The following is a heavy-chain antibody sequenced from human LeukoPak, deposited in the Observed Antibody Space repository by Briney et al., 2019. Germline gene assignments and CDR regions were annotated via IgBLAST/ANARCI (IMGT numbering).Heavy chain of an antibody. CDR3: ARATSSAWYYFDY. CDR2: VRWDGGTT. J-gene: IGHJ4*02. Sequence: GGSLRLSCAASGFTFSDYAMHWVRQAPGKGLEWVSLVRWDGGTTYYAGSVKGRFTISRDNSKNSLYLQMNSLTPEDTALYYCARATSSAWYYFDYWGQGTPVIVSS. CDR1: GFTFSDYA. D-gene: IGHD6-19*01. V-gene: IGHV3-43D*03.